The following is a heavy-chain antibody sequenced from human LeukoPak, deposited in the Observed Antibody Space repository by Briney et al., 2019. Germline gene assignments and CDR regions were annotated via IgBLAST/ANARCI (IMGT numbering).Heavy chain of an antibody. J-gene: IGHJ3*02. CDR1: GGSISSGSYY. D-gene: IGHD6-13*01. V-gene: IGHV4-61*02. CDR3: ARDRIAAAHDAFDI. CDR2: IYTSGST. Sequence: SETLSLXCTVSGGSISSGSYYWSWIRQPAGKGLEWIGRIYTSGSTIYNPSLKSRVTISVDTSKNQFSLKLSSVTAADTAVYYCARDRIAAAHDAFDIWGQGTMVTVSS.